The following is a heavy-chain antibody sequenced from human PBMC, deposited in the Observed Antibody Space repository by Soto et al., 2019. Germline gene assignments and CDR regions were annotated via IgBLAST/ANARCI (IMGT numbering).Heavy chain of an antibody. CDR1: GGSFSGYY. V-gene: IGHV4-34*01. CDR2: INHSGST. CDR3: ARGNRLWFGEPRVNWFDP. Sequence: SETLSLTCAVYGGSFSGYYWSWIRQPPGKGLEWIGEINHSGSTNYNPSLKSRVTISVDTSKNQFSLKLSSVTAADTAVYYFARGNRLWFGEPRVNWFDPWGQGTLVTVSS. J-gene: IGHJ5*02. D-gene: IGHD3-10*01.